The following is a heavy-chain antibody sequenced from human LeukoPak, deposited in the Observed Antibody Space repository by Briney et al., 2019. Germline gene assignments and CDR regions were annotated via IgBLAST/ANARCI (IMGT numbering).Heavy chain of an antibody. V-gene: IGHV3-21*01. CDR1: GFTFSSYN. CDR3: ARGPTTVTTREDYGMDV. Sequence: GGSLRLSCAASGFTFSSYNINWVRQAPGKGLEWVSSISSSRSYIYYADSVKGRFTISRDNAKNSLYLQMNSLRAEDTAVYYCARGPTTVTTREDYGMDVWGQGTTVTVSS. D-gene: IGHD4-17*01. J-gene: IGHJ6*02. CDR2: ISSSRSYI.